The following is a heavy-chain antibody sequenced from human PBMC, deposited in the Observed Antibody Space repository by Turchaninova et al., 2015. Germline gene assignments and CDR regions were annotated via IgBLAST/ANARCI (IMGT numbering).Heavy chain of an antibody. Sequence: QVQLVQSGAEVKKPGASVKVSCKASGYTFTSHARHWARPAPGQRLEWMGWINTGDGNTKYSQKFQGRDTITRGTSASTAYMELSSLRSEDTAVYYCARDGDGDYYYYGMDVWGQGTTVTVSS. J-gene: IGHJ6*02. D-gene: IGHD4-17*01. CDR1: GYTFTSHA. CDR2: INTGDGNT. CDR3: ARDGDGDYYYYGMDV. V-gene: IGHV1-3*04.